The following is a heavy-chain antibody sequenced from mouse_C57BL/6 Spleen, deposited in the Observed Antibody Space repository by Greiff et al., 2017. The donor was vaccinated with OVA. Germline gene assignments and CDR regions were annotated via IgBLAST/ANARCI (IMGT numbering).Heavy chain of an antibody. V-gene: IGHV1-82*01. Sequence: QVQLQQSGPELVKPGASVKISCKASGYAFSSSWMNWVKQRPGKGLEWIGRIYPGDGDTNYNGKFKGKATLTADKSSSTAYMQLSSLTSEDSAVYFCAREGLGGDYYAMDYWGQGTSVTVSS. D-gene: IGHD3-3*01. J-gene: IGHJ4*01. CDR1: GYAFSSSW. CDR3: AREGLGGDYYAMDY. CDR2: IYPGDGDT.